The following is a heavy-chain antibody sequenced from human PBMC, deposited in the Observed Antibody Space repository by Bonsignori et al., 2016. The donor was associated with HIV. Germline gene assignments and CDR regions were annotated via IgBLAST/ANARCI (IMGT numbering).Heavy chain of an antibody. CDR3: AKDEYGSGSDRISSGDMDV. Sequence: EVQLVESGGGLVQPGGSLRLSCAASGFTFNNYAVSWVRQAPGKGLEWVSAISGSGATTYYVDSVKGRFTISRDNSKNTLYLQMNSLRAEDTAVYYCAKDEYGSGSDRISSGDMDVWGQGTTVTVSS. CDR1: GFTFNNYA. V-gene: IGHV3-23*04. D-gene: IGHD3-10*01. CDR2: ISGSGATT. J-gene: IGHJ6*02.